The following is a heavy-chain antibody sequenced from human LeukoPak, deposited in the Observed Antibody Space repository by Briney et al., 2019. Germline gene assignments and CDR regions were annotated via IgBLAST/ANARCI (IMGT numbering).Heavy chain of an antibody. D-gene: IGHD2-15*01. J-gene: IGHJ5*02. CDR1: GGSISSYY. Sequence: SETLSLTCTVSGGSISSYYWSWIRQPPGKGLEWIGYIYYSGSTNYNPSLKSRVTISVDTSKNQFSLKLSSVTAADTAVYYCARGLASSRFDPWGQGTLVTVSS. CDR2: IYYSGST. CDR3: ARGLASSRFDP. V-gene: IGHV4-59*08.